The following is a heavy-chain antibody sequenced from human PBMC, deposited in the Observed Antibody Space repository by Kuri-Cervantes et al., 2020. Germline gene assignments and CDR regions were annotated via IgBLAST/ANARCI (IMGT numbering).Heavy chain of an antibody. CDR3: ARGRWLHNFDY. CDR2: ISAYNGNT. V-gene: IGHV1-18*01. Sequence: ASVKVSCKASGYTFTSYDIHWVRQAPGQGLEWMGWISAYNGNTNYAQKLQGRVTMTTDTSTSTAYMELRNLRSDDTAVYYCARGRWLHNFDYWGQGTLVTVSS. J-gene: IGHJ4*02. CDR1: GYTFTSYD. D-gene: IGHD5-12*01.